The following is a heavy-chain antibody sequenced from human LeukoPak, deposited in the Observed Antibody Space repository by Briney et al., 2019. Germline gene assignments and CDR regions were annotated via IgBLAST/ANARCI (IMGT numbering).Heavy chain of an antibody. CDR2: ISAYNGDT. V-gene: IGHV1-18*01. D-gene: IGHD5-12*01. Sequence: GASVKVSCKASGYTFRNYGISWVRQAPGQGREGMGWISAYNGDTNYAQNLQGRVTMTTDTSTSTAYRELRSLRSDDTAVYYCARDPTNTSGYYAYFDYWGQGTLVTVSS. CDR3: ARDPTNTSGYYAYFDY. J-gene: IGHJ4*02. CDR1: GYTFRNYG.